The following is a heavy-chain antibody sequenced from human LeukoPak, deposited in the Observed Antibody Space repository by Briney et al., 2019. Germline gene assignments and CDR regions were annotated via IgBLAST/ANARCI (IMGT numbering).Heavy chain of an antibody. CDR2: IYYSGST. D-gene: IGHD6-19*01. Sequence: SETLSLTCTVSGGSISSYYWSWIRQPPGKGLEWIGYIYYSGSTNYNPSLKSRVTISVDTSKSQFSLKLSSVTAADTAVYYCARRESGSGWLFDYWGQGTLVTVSS. CDR3: ARRESGSGWLFDY. J-gene: IGHJ4*02. CDR1: GGSISSYY. V-gene: IGHV4-59*08.